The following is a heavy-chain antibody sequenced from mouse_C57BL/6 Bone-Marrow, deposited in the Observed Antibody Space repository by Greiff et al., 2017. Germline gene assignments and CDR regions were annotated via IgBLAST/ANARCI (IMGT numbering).Heavy chain of an antibody. CDR3: ARRATVVDFDV. D-gene: IGHD1-1*01. CDR2: LNPSTGGT. J-gene: IGHJ1*03. CDR1: GYSFTGYY. V-gene: IGHV1-42*01. Sequence: VQLQQSGPELVKPGASVKISCKASGYSFTGYYMNWVKQSPEKSLEWIGELNPSTGGTTYNQKFKAKATLTVDKSSSTAYMQRKSLTSEDSAVYYCARRATVVDFDVWGTGTTVTVSS.